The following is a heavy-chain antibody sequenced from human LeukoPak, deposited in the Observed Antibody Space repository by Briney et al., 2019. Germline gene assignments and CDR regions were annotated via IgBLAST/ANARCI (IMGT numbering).Heavy chain of an antibody. D-gene: IGHD2-8*02. CDR2: IYYSGTT. Sequence: PSETLSLTCTVSGGSIGSHYWSWIRQPPGEGLEWIGYIYYSGTTSYNPSLKSRVTISVDTSKNQFSLKLSSVTAADTAVYYCARVPLYWQDPFDLWGQGTLVTVSS. V-gene: IGHV4-59*11. J-gene: IGHJ5*02. CDR3: ARVPLYWQDPFDL. CDR1: GGSIGSHY.